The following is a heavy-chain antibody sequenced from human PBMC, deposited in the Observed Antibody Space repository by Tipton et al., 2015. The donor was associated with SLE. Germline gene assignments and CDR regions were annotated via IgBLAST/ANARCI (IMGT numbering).Heavy chain of an antibody. D-gene: IGHD4-17*01. CDR2: TYDSGST. J-gene: IGHJ4*02. CDR3: ARHAGDYACFDS. Sequence: TLSLTCTVSGGSISGHYRSWIRQPPGRGLEWIGYTYDSGSTSYNPSLKSRVTISEDTSKQQFSLKLTSLTAADTAVYYCARHAGDYACFDSWGQGILVTVSS. CDR1: GGSISGHY. V-gene: IGHV4-59*08.